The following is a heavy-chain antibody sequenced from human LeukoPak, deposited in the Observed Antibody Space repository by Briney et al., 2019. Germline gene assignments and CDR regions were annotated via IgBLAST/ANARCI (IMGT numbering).Heavy chain of an antibody. D-gene: IGHD6-13*01. CDR2: ISSSSSHI. V-gene: IGHV3-21*01. CDR3: LIAAAGTGYFQH. Sequence: GGSLRLSCAASGFTFSSYSMNWVRQAPGKGLEWVSSISSSSSHIYYADSVKGRFTISRDNAKNSLYLQMNSLRAEDTAVYYCLIAAAGTGYFQHWGQGTLVTISS. CDR1: GFTFSSYS. J-gene: IGHJ1*01.